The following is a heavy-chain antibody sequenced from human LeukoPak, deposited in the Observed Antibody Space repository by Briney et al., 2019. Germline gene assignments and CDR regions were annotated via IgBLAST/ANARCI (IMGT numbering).Heavy chain of an antibody. Sequence: HPGGSLRLSCAASGFTFGDYAMHWVRQGPGKGPEWVSAISGSGGSTYYADSVKGRFTISRDNSKNTLYLQMNSLRAEDTAVYYCAKDPLLRLITMVRGVMQTYFDYWGQGTLVTVSS. CDR3: AKDPLLRLITMVRGVMQTYFDY. D-gene: IGHD3-10*01. V-gene: IGHV3-23*01. J-gene: IGHJ4*02. CDR2: ISGSGGST. CDR1: GFTFGDYA.